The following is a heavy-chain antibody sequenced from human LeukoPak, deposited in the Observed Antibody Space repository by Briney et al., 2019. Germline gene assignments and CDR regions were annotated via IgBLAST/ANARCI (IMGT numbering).Heavy chain of an antibody. CDR3: ASRYEQQLAIYYYYYGMDV. V-gene: IGHV3-30*03. CDR2: ISYDGSNK. D-gene: IGHD6-13*01. Sequence: GRSLRLSCAASGFTFSSYGMHWVRQAPGKGLEWVAVISYDGSNKYYADSVKGRFTISRDNSKNTLYLQMNSLRAEDTAVYYCASRYEQQLAIYYYYYGMDVWGQGTTVTVSS. CDR1: GFTFSSYG. J-gene: IGHJ6*02.